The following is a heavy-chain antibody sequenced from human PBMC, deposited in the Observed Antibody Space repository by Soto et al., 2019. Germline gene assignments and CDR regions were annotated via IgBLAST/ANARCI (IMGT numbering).Heavy chain of an antibody. Sequence: QVPLQASGPGLVKPSQTLSLICTVSGGSISSHDDYWSWIRQLPGEGLEWIGFIYHNGNTFYNPSLKSRVTISLDAPKNQFSLKLSSVTAADTAVYYCTRGELWWDYWCQGTLVTVSS. CDR1: GGSISSHDDY. CDR2: IYHNGNT. J-gene: IGHJ4*02. V-gene: IGHV4-30-4*08. CDR3: TRGELWWDY. D-gene: IGHD2-21*01.